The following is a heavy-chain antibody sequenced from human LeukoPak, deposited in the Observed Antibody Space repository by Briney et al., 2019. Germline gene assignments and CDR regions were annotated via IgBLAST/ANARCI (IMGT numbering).Heavy chain of an antibody. CDR3: ARQLVPAAGFDP. CDR2: IYQSGTT. CDR1: GDSVTSNNW. Sequence: PSGALSLTCAVSGDSVTSNNWWTWVRQPPGLGLEWIGEIYQSGTTHYKSSLKSRITISLDKSKNQFSLRLTSVTAADTAIYYCARQLVPAAGFDPWGRGNLVTVSS. J-gene: IGHJ5*02. D-gene: IGHD2-2*01. V-gene: IGHV4-4*02.